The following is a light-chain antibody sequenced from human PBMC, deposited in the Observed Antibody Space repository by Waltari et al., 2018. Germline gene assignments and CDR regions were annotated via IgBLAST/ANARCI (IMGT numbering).Light chain of an antibody. CDR2: ATS. CDR1: QNINTY. CDR3: QQSYTTPRT. J-gene: IGKJ2*01. V-gene: IGKV1-39*01. Sequence: DIQMTQSPSSLSASVGDRVTITCWASQNINTYLNWYQQKVGRAPKLLIYATSSLQSGVPSRFIGSGSGTHFTLTINSLQPEDIATYSCQQSYTTPRTFGQGTNLEIK.